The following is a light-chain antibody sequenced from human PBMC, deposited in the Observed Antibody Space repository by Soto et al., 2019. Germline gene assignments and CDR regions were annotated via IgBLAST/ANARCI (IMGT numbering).Light chain of an antibody. Sequence: EILLTRSPCTLSPSPGERPTLSCRASQSVSNNYLAWYQQKPGQAPRLLIYGASNRATGIPDRFSGSGSGTEFTLTISSLQPDDFATYYCQQYNSYWGTVGQGTKVDI. CDR3: QQYNSYWGT. CDR2: GAS. CDR1: QSVSNNY. J-gene: IGKJ1*01. V-gene: IGKV3-20*01.